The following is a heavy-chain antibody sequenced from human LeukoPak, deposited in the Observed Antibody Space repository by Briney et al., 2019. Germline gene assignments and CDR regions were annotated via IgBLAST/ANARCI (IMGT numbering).Heavy chain of an antibody. J-gene: IGHJ4*02. D-gene: IGHD3-10*01. V-gene: IGHV3-7*05. CDR2: INQDGSQK. Sequence: GGSLRLSCAASGFTFSSHGMHWVRQAPGKGLEWVANINQDGSQKSCVDSVKGRFSISRDNAKNSLYLQMHSLRAEDTAVYYCARSNREFASGSGDYWGQGTLVTVSS. CDR1: GFTFSSHG. CDR3: ARSNREFASGSGDY.